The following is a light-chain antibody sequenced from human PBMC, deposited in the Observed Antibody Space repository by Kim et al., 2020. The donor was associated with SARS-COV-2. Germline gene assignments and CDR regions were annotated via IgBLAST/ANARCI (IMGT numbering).Light chain of an antibody. CDR1: QTVTINY. CDR2: GAS. J-gene: IGKJ2*01. V-gene: IGKV3-20*01. Sequence: IVLTQSPGTLSLSPGERATLSCRASQTVTINYIAWYQQKPGQAPRLLISGASSRATGIPDRFSASGSGTDFTLTINRLGPEDFAVYHCQHYYGLRHTFGQGTKLEI. CDR3: QHYYGLRHT.